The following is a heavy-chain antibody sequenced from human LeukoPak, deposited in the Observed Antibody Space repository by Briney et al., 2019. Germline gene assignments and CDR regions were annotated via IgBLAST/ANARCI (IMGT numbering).Heavy chain of an antibody. CDR3: AAHTYYYSSGSFGH. V-gene: IGHV1-8*01. J-gene: IGHJ4*02. Sequence: ASVKVSCKASGYGFTSYDINWVRQATGQGPEWIGWMNPSSGNTGYAQRFQGRVTMTRDTSTSTAYLELSSLTSDDTAVYYCAAHTYYYSSGSFGHWGQGTLVTVSS. CDR2: MNPSSGNT. D-gene: IGHD3-10*01. CDR1: GYGFTSYD.